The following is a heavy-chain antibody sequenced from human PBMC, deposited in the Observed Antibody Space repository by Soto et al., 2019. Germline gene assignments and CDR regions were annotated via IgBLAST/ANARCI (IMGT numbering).Heavy chain of an antibody. CDR3: ARRDYYNNIGWDAFDI. CDR2: IYYSGST. Sequence: SETLSLTCTVSGGSISSSSYYWGWIRQPPGKGLEWIGSIYYSGSTYYNPSLKSRVTISVDTSKNQFSLKLSSVTAADTAVYYCARRDYYNNIGWDAFDIWGQGTMVTVSS. V-gene: IGHV4-39*01. J-gene: IGHJ3*02. CDR1: GGSISSSSYY. D-gene: IGHD3-22*01.